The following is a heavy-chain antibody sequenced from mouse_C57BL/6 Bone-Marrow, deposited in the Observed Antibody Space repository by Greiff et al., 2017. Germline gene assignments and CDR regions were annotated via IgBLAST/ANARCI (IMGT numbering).Heavy chain of an antibody. CDR2: IYPRSGNT. CDR3: ARRAGSLYYFDD. J-gene: IGHJ2*01. Sequence: QVQLQQSGAELARPGASVKLSCKASGYTFTSYGISWVKQRTGQGLEWIGEIYPRSGNTYYNEKFKGKATLTADKSSSTAYMELRSLTSEDSAVYFCARRAGSLYYFDDWGQGTTLTVSS. V-gene: IGHV1-81*01. CDR1: GYTFTSYG. D-gene: IGHD4-1*01.